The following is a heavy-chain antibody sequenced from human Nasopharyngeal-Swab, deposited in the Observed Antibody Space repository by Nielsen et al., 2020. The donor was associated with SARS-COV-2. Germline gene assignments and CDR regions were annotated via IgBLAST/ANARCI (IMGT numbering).Heavy chain of an antibody. V-gene: IGHV1-3*01. CDR3: ARGGMVRGVSYNWFDP. CDR1: GYTFTSYY. CDR2: INAGNSNT. Sequence: ASVKVSCKASGYTFTSYYMHWVRQAPGQGLEWMGWINAGNSNTKYSQKFQGRVTITRDTSASTAYMELSSLRSEDTAVYYCARGGMVRGVSYNWFDPWGQGTLVTVSS. J-gene: IGHJ5*02. D-gene: IGHD3-10*01.